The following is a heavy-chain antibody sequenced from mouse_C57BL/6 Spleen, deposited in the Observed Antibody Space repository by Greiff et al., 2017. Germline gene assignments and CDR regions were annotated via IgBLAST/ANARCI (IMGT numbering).Heavy chain of an antibody. CDR3: TAPYYGSSYVRG. J-gene: IGHJ2*01. CDR1: GFNIKDYY. Sequence: EVQLQQSGAELVRPGASVKLSCTASGFNIKDYYMHWVKQRPEQGLEWIGRIDPEDGDTEYATTFPGKATMTADTSSNTAYLQLSSLTSEDTAVYYCTAPYYGSSYVRGWGQGTTLTVSS. CDR2: IDPEDGDT. V-gene: IGHV14-1*01. D-gene: IGHD1-1*01.